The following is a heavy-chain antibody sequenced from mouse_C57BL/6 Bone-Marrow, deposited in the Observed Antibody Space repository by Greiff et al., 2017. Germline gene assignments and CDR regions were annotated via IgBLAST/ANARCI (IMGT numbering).Heavy chain of an antibody. D-gene: IGHD1-1*01. J-gene: IGHJ1*03. CDR1: GYTFTSYT. V-gene: IGHV1-4*01. CDR2: INPSSGYT. CDR3: ARGPITTVVSDWYFDV. Sequence: VKLMESGAELARPGASVKMSCKASGYTFTSYTMHWVKQRPGQGLEWIGYINPSSGYTNYNQKFKGKATLTVDTSSSTAYMQLSSLTSEDSAVYYCARGPITTVVSDWYFDVWGTGTTVTVSS.